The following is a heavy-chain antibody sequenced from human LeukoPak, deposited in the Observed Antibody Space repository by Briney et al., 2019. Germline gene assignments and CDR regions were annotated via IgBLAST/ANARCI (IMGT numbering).Heavy chain of an antibody. CDR3: ATLYSYGYWADY. D-gene: IGHD5-18*01. J-gene: IGHJ4*02. CDR2: ISSSGSTI. V-gene: IGHV3-48*03. Sequence: GGSLRLSCAASGFTFSSYEMNWVRQAPGKGLEWVSYISSSGSTIYYADSVSGRFTISRDNAKNSLYLQMNSLRAKDTAVYYCATLYSYGYWADYWGQGTLVTVSS. CDR1: GFTFSSYE.